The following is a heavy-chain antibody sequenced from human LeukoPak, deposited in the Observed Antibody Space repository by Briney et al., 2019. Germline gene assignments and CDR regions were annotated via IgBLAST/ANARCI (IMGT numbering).Heavy chain of an antibody. V-gene: IGHV3-7*01. J-gene: IGHJ6*03. CDR2: IKQDGSEK. D-gene: IGHD3-10*01. CDR3: ATYFGSETYYIPYNYHYMDV. Sequence: PGGSLRLSRAASGFTFSTYWMSWVRQTPGKGLEWVANIKQDGSEKYYVDSVKGRFTISRDNAKNSLYLQMNSLRAEDTAVYYCATYFGSETYYIPYNYHYMDVWGKGTTVTVSS. CDR1: GFTFSTYW.